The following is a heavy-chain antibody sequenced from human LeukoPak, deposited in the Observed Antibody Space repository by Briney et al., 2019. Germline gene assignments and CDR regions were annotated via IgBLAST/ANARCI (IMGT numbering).Heavy chain of an antibody. D-gene: IGHD6-19*01. Sequence: ASVKVSCKASGYTFTSYDINWVRQATGQGLEWMGWMNPNSGNTGYAQKFQGRVTMTRNTSISTAYMELSSLRSEDTAVYYCARDLGEHSSGLGDAFDIWGQGTMVTVSS. V-gene: IGHV1-8*01. CDR1: GYTFTSYD. CDR2: MNPNSGNT. CDR3: ARDLGEHSSGLGDAFDI. J-gene: IGHJ3*02.